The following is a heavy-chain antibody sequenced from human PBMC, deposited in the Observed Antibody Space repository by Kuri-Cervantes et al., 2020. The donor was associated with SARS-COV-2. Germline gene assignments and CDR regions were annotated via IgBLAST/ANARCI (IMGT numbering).Heavy chain of an antibody. J-gene: IGHJ4*02. CDR1: GYTFTSYD. Sequence: ASVKVSCKASGYTFTSYDINWVRQATGQGLEWMGWMNPNSGIAGYAQKFQGRVTLTRDNSIGTAYMELSSLRSEDTAVYYCAFVTPSSTHYDYWGQGTLVTVSS. V-gene: IGHV1-8*01. D-gene: IGHD6-6*01. CDR3: AFVTPSSTHYDY. CDR2: MNPNSGIA.